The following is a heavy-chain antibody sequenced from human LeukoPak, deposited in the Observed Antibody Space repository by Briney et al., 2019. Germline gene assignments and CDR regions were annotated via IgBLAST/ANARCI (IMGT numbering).Heavy chain of an antibody. CDR1: GFSFSYHG. D-gene: IGHD3-9*01. CDR2: ITPNGGTT. CDR3: ARDKGYDILTGMFDY. Sequence: GGSLILSCAASGFSFSYHGMNWVRQAPGKGLEWVSGITPNGGTTGYADSVRGRFTISRDNAKNSLYLQMNSLRAEDTAVYYCARDKGYDILTGMFDYWGQGTLVTVSS. V-gene: IGHV3-20*04. J-gene: IGHJ4*02.